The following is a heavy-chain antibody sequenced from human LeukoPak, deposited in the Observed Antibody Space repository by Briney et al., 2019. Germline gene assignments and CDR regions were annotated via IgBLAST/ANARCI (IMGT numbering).Heavy chain of an antibody. D-gene: IGHD1-26*01. J-gene: IGHJ4*02. CDR1: GFTFSSYW. V-gene: IGHV3-7*03. Sequence: GGSLRPSCAASGFTFSSYWMSWLRQAPGKRLEWVGNINQGGSEKNYVDSVKGRFTLSRDNAKNSLDLQMNSLRADDTAVYYCARGVSGGRGATEYWGQGTLVTVSS. CDR2: INQGGSEK. CDR3: ARGVSGGRGATEY.